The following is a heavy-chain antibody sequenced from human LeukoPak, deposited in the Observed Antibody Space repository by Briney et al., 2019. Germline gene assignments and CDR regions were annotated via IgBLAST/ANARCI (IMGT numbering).Heavy chain of an antibody. CDR2: ISSSSSYI. CDR1: GFTVSSNS. J-gene: IGHJ3*02. D-gene: IGHD3-9*01. CDR3: ARDWYDNPDAFDI. V-gene: IGHV3-21*01. Sequence: PGGSLRLSCTVSGFTVSSNSMSWVRQAPGKGLEWVSSISSSSSYIYYADSVKGRFTISRDNAKNSLYLQMNSLRAEDTAVYYCARDWYDNPDAFDIWGQGTMVTVSS.